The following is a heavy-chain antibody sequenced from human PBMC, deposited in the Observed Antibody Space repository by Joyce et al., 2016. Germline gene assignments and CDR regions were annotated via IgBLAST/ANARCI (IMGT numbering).Heavy chain of an antibody. CDR1: GFSFSCFD. Sequence: QVQLVESGGGVVQPGRSLRLSCATSGFSFSCFDIHWVRQAPGKGPQWVAGTSLEGTNGNYADPVKGRFTISRDKSKNTVYLQMSSLRAEDTAVYYCARDAVRGTTTGVVDFWGQGTLVTVSS. CDR3: ARDAVRGTTTGVVDF. CDR2: TSLEGTNG. J-gene: IGHJ4*02. D-gene: IGHD2-8*02. V-gene: IGHV3-30*03.